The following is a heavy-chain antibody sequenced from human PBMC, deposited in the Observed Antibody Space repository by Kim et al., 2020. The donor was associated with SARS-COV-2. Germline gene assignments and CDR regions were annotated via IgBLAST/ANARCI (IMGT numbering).Heavy chain of an antibody. Sequence: GGSLRLSCAASGFTFSSYWMHWVRQAPGKGLVWVSRMNSDGSRTSYADSVKGRFTISRDNAKNTLYLQMNSLRAEDTAVYYCARDPKNGGSGSYYRNWGQGTLVTVSS. J-gene: IGHJ4*02. CDR1: GFTFSSYW. CDR3: ARDPKNGGSGSYYRN. D-gene: IGHD3-10*01. CDR2: MNSDGSRT. V-gene: IGHV3-74*01.